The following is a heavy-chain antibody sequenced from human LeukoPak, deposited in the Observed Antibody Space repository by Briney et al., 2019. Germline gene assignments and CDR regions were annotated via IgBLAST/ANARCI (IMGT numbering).Heavy chain of an antibody. CDR1: GFTFGSYW. CDR2: IKQDGSEK. D-gene: IGHD4-23*01. V-gene: IGHV3-7*01. J-gene: IGHJ5*02. CDR3: AGDYGGILGGP. Sequence: GGSLRLSCAASGFTFGSYWMSWVRQAPGKGLEWVANIKQDGSEKYYVDSVKGRFTISRDNAKNSLYLQMNCLRAEDTAVYYCAGDYGGILGGPWGQGTLVTVSS.